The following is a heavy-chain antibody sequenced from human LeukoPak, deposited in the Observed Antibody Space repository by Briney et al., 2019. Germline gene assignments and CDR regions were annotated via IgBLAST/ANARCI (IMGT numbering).Heavy chain of an antibody. D-gene: IGHD4-11*01. V-gene: IGHV3-21*04. CDR1: GFTFSSYS. CDR2: ISSSSSYI. Sequence: GGSLRLSCAASGFTFSSYSMNWVRQAPGKGLEWVSSISSSSSYIYYADSVKGRFTISRDNSKNTLYLQMNSLRAEDTAVYYCAKAGHHDYPALDWFDPWGQGTLVTVSS. CDR3: AKAGHHDYPALDWFDP. J-gene: IGHJ5*02.